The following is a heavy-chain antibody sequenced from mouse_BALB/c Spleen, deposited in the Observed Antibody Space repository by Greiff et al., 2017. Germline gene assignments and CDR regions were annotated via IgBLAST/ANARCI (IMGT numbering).Heavy chain of an antibody. CDR3: ARMESTTVVATPY. CDR1: GFSLSRYS. J-gene: IGHJ3*01. V-gene: IGHV2-6-4*01. Sequence: VMLVESGPGLVAPSQSLSITCTVSGFSLSRYSVHWVRQPPGKGLEWLGMIWGGGSTDYNSALKSRLSISKDNSKSQVFLKMNSLQTDDTAMYYCARMESTTVVATPYWGQGTLVTVSA. CDR2: IWGGGST. D-gene: IGHD1-1*01.